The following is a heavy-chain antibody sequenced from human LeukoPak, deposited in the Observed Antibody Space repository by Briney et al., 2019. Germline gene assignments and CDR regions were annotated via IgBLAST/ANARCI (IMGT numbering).Heavy chain of an antibody. V-gene: IGHV3-21*01. D-gene: IGHD3-22*01. Sequence: GGSLRLSCGASGFTFSSYRMHWVRQAPGYGLEWVSSISSSSSYIYYADSVKGRFTISRDNAKNSLYLQMNSLRAEDTAVYYCARDIGDYDSSGYYVDFDYWGQGTLVTVSS. CDR3: ARDIGDYDSSGYYVDFDY. CDR2: ISSSSSYI. J-gene: IGHJ4*02. CDR1: GFTFSSYR.